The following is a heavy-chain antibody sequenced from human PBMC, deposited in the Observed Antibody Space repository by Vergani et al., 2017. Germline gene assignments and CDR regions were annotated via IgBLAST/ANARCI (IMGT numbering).Heavy chain of an antibody. CDR1: GFTFGDHG. D-gene: IGHD4-11*01. CDR3: ARDLSYSTAWPFFDS. J-gene: IGHJ4*02. CDR2: ISYDGTNK. Sequence: VQLLESGGGLAQPGGSLRLSCAASGFTFGDHGIHWVRRAPGKGLEWVALISYDGTNKYYTNSVRGRFTISRDSSKTLYLQMDSLRVEDTAMYFCARDLSYSTAWPFFDSRGQGTLVTVSS. V-gene: IGHV3-30-3*01.